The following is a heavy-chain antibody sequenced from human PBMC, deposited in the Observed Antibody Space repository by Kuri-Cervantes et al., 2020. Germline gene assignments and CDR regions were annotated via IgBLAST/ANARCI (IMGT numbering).Heavy chain of an antibody. D-gene: IGHD3-22*01. Sequence: GESLKISCAASGFTFSSYWLSWVRQAPGKGLEWVSYISSSGSTIYYADSVKGRLTISRDNAKNSLYLQMNSLRAEDTAVYYCARDHDYYDSSGYDYWGQGTRVTCSS. J-gene: IGHJ4*02. V-gene: IGHV3-48*04. CDR1: GFTFSSYW. CDR2: ISSSGSTI. CDR3: ARDHDYYDSSGYDY.